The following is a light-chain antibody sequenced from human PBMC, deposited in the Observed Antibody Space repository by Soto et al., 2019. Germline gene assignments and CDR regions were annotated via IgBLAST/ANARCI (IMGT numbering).Light chain of an antibody. CDR1: SSNIGSNI. CDR2: SNN. J-gene: IGLJ3*02. V-gene: IGLV1-44*01. Sequence: QLVLTQPPSASGTPGQRVTISCSGSSSNIGSNIVNWYQQLPGTAPKLLIYSNNQRPSGVPDRFSGSKSGTSASLAISGLQSEDEADYYCAAWDDSLNGPVFGGGTQLTVL. CDR3: AAWDDSLNGPV.